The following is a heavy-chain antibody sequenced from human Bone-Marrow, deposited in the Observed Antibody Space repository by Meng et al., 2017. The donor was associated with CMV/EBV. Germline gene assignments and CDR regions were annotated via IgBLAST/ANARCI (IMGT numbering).Heavy chain of an antibody. Sequence: SETLSLTCTVSGGSISSGGYYWSWIRQHPGKGLEWIGYIYYSGSTYYNPSLRSRVTISADTSKNQFSLKLTSVTAADTAVYYCARTAWFGELYYYYGFDIWGQGTTVTVSS. CDR1: GGSISSGGYY. J-gene: IGHJ6*02. CDR3: ARTAWFGELYYYYGFDI. V-gene: IGHV4-61*08. D-gene: IGHD3-10*01. CDR2: IYYSGST.